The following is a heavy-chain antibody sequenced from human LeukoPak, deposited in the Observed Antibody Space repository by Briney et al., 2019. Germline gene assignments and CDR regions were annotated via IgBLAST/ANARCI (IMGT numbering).Heavy chain of an antibody. V-gene: IGHV3-74*01. Sequence: GGSLRLSCAASGFTFSSYWMHWVRQAPGKGLVWVSRINSDGSSTSYADSVKGRFTISRDNAKNTLYLQMNCLRAEDTAVYYCARGPRRSIGYSYGPPDYWGQGTLVTVSS. CDR3: ARGPRRSIGYSYGPPDY. J-gene: IGHJ4*02. D-gene: IGHD5-18*01. CDR2: INSDGSST. CDR1: GFTFSSYW.